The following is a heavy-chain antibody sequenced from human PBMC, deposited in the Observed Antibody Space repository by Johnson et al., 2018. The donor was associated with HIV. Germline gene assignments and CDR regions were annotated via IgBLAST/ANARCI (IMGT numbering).Heavy chain of an antibody. V-gene: IGHV3-73*02. CDR2: IRSKANSYAT. Sequence: VQLVESGGGLVQPGGSLKLSCAASGFTFSGSAMHWVRQASGKGLEWVGRIRSKANSYATAYAASVKGRFTISRDDSKNTAYLQMNSLRVEDTAIYYCARAQILPDDVFNLWGQGIQVTVSS. D-gene: IGHD2-2*01. CDR1: GFTFSGSA. J-gene: IGHJ3*01. CDR3: ARAQILPDDVFNL.